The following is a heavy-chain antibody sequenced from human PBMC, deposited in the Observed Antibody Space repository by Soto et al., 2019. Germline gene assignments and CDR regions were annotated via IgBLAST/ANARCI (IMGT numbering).Heavy chain of an antibody. CDR2: VNPSGGHT. D-gene: IGHD2-21*02. J-gene: IGHJ4*02. Sequence: QVQLVQSGAEVKKPGASVKVSCKASGDTFTDYYIHWVRQAPGQGLEWMGTVNPSGGHTTYAQHFPGRMTMTRDTSTSTLYMGLTSLTSEDTAVYYCARGGHVVVVTAALDYWGQGTLVTVSS. CDR3: ARGGHVVVVTAALDY. CDR1: GDTFTDYY. V-gene: IGHV1-46*01.